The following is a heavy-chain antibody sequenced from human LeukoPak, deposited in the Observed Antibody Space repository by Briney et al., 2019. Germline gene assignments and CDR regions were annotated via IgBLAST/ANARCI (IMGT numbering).Heavy chain of an antibody. J-gene: IGHJ6*03. CDR1: GFTFSSYG. Sequence: HSGGSLRLSCAASGFTFSSYGMHWVRQAPGKGLEWVAVIWYDGSNKYYADSVKGRFTISRDNSKNTLYLQMNSLRAEDTAVYYCAKDEEADYYYYMDVWGKGTTVTVSS. CDR3: AKDEEADYYYYMDV. D-gene: IGHD2-15*01. V-gene: IGHV3-30*02. CDR2: IWYDGSNK.